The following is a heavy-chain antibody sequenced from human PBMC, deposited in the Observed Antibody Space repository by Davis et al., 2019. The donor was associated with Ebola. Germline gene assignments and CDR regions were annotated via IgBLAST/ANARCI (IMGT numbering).Heavy chain of an antibody. J-gene: IGHJ6*03. Sequence: PGGSLRLSCAASGFTFSSYAMHWVRQAPGKGLEYVSAISSNGGSTYYANSVKGRFTISRDTSKNTLYLQMGSLRAEDMAVYYCARDSHPTYYDFWSGYRGYYYYYYMDVWGKGTTVTVSS. D-gene: IGHD3-3*01. CDR2: ISSNGGST. CDR3: ARDSHPTYYDFWSGYRGYYYYYYMDV. CDR1: GFTFSSYA. V-gene: IGHV3-64*01.